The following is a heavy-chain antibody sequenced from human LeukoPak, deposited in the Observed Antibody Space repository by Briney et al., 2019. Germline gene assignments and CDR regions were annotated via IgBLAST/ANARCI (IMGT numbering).Heavy chain of an antibody. CDR2: IYTSGST. CDR1: GGSISSGSYY. V-gene: IGHV4-61*02. CDR3: VRDGYLPFDY. J-gene: IGHJ4*02. Sequence: SETLSLTCTVSGGSISSGSYYWSWIRQPAGKGLEWIGRIYTSGSTNYNPSLKSRVTISVDTSKNQFSLKLSSVTAADTAVYYCVRDGYLPFDYWGQGTLVTVSS. D-gene: IGHD5-12*01.